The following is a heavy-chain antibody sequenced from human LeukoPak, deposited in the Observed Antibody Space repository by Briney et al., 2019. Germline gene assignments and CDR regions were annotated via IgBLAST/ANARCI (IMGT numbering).Heavy chain of an antibody. J-gene: IGHJ4*02. Sequence: PGGSLRLSCAACGFSFSSYCMNWVRQAPGKGLEWVSSISSSKSYIFYADSVKGRFTITRDNAKNSLYLEMNSLRAEDTAVYYCASGSPAGDYWGQGTLVTVSS. CDR3: ASGSPAGDY. CDR1: GFSFSSYC. D-gene: IGHD1-26*01. V-gene: IGHV3-21*01. CDR2: ISSSKSYI.